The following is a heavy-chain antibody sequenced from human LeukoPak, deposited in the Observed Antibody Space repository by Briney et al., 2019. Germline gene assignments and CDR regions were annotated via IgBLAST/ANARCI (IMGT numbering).Heavy chain of an antibody. CDR2: ISSDGDNT. V-gene: IGHV3-64*04. Sequence: GGSLRLSCSASGFIFSNYGMYWVRQAPGKGLEFVSAISSDGDNTFYADSVKGRFTISRDNSKNTLYLQMNSLRAEDTAVYYCAKESHFYDILAGSDYWGQGTLVTVSS. J-gene: IGHJ4*02. D-gene: IGHD3-9*01. CDR1: GFIFSNYG. CDR3: AKESHFYDILAGSDY.